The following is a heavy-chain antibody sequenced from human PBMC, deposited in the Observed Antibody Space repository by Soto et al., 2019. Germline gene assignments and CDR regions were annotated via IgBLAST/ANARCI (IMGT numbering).Heavy chain of an antibody. CDR2: ISSSGSTT. CDR1: GFTFSEYA. CDR3: AKGGSVLMVYADNWFDP. J-gene: IGHJ5*02. D-gene: IGHD2-8*01. V-gene: IGHV3-23*01. Sequence: TGGSLRLSCAASGFTFSEYAMTWVRQAPGKGLEWVSGISSSGSTTHYADSVKGRFTISRDNSKNTLYLQMISLRAEDTAVYYCAKGGSVLMVYADNWFDPWGQGTLVTVSS.